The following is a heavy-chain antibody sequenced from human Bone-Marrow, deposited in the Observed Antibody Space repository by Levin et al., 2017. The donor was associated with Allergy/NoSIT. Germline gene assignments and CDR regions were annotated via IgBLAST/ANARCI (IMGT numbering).Heavy chain of an antibody. CDR2: IDSSSSTI. CDR1: GFTFRSYS. Sequence: GGSLRLSCAASGFTFRSYSMNWVRQAPGKGLEWVSYIDSSSSTIYYADSVKGRFTISRDNAKNSLYLQMNSLRVEDTAVYYCARADGAGAFGSSWYALSYNPYYYVDVWGKGTTVAVSS. CDR3: ARADGAGAFGSSWYALSYNPYYYVDV. D-gene: IGHD6-13*01. V-gene: IGHV3-48*01. J-gene: IGHJ6*03.